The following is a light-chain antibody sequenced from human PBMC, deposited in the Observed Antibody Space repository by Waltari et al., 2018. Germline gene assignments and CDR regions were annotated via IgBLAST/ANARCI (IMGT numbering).Light chain of an antibody. J-gene: IGLJ3*02. Sequence: QSALTQPRSVSGSPGQSVTISCTGTSSDVGGYNYVSWYQQHPGTAPKLLIYDVSKRPSGVPDRFSGSKAGNTASLAISGLQAEDEADYYCCSYAGTYTSWVFGGGTKLTVL. CDR2: DVS. V-gene: IGLV2-11*01. CDR3: CSYAGTYTSWV. CDR1: SSDVGGYNY.